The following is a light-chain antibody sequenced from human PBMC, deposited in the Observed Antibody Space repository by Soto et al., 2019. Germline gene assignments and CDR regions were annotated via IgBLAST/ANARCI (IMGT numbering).Light chain of an antibody. CDR1: TGAVTSSHY. Sequence: QAVVTQEPSLTVSPGGTVTLTCGSSTGAVTSSHYPYWFQQKPGQAPRTLIYDTSNKHSWTPARFSGSLLGGKAALTLSGAQPEDEAVYYCFLSYSGARQVFGGGTQLTVL. V-gene: IGLV7-46*01. CDR2: DTS. J-gene: IGLJ2*01. CDR3: FLSYSGARQV.